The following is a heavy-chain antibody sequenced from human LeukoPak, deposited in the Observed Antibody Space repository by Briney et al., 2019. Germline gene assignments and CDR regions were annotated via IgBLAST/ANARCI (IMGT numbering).Heavy chain of an antibody. CDR2: IYCSGST. Sequence: SETLSLTCTVSGGSISSYYWSWIRQPPGKGLEWLGYIYCSGSTNYNPALKRRVTISVDTSKNQFSLKLSSVTAADTAVYYCARLDLALRAFDIWGQGTMVTVSS. CDR3: ARLDLALRAFDI. CDR1: GGSISSYY. J-gene: IGHJ3*02. V-gene: IGHV4-59*08. D-gene: IGHD3-3*01.